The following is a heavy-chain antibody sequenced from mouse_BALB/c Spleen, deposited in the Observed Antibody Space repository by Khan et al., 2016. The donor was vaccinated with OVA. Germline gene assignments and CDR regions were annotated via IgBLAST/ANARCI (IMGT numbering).Heavy chain of an antibody. V-gene: IGHV1-9*01. CDR1: GYTFSNYW. CDR3: ASGAGTTYGMDY. D-gene: IGHD4-1*01. Sequence: VKLLESGAELMKPGASVKISCKATGYTFSNYWIEWVKQRPGHGLEWIGEILPGRGNSNYNEKFKGKATFTADTSSNIVYMQLHSLTSEESAVYYCASGAGTTYGMDYWGQGTSVTVSS. J-gene: IGHJ4*01. CDR2: ILPGRGNS.